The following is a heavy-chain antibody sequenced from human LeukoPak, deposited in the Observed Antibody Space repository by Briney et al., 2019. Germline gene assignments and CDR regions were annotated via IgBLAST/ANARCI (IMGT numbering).Heavy chain of an antibody. D-gene: IGHD6-13*01. CDR1: GFTFRNYA. V-gene: IGHV3-23*01. CDR2: IDSGGGT. CDR3: AKDIWLRSDLGRSAAGIFDY. Sequence: GGSLRLSCAASGFTFRNYAMSWVRQAPGKGLEWVSAIDSGGGTYYANSVKGRFTISRDNAKNSLYLQMNSLRAEDTALYYCAKDIWLRSDLGRSAAGIFDYWGQGTLVTVSS. J-gene: IGHJ4*02.